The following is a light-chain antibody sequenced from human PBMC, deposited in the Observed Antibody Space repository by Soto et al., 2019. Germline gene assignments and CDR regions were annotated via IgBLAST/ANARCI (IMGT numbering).Light chain of an antibody. CDR3: AAWDDSLNGWV. CDR1: ISNIGSNT. Sequence: QSVLTQPPSASGTPGQRVTISCSGSISNIGSNTVNWYQQLPGTAPKLLIYSNYQRPSGVPDRFSGSKSGTSASLAISGLQSEHEADYYCAAWDDSLNGWVFGGGTKLTVL. J-gene: IGLJ3*02. CDR2: SNY. V-gene: IGLV1-44*01.